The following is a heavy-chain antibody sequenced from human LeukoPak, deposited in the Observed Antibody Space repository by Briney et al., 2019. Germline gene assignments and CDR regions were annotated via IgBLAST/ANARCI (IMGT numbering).Heavy chain of an antibody. V-gene: IGHV3-30*02. D-gene: IGHD6-6*01. Sequence: GGSLRLSCAASGFTFSSYGMHWVRQAPGKGLEWVAFIRYDGSNKYYADSVKGRFTISRDNSKNTLNLQMNSLRAEDTAVYYCAKVQKQLVLFDYWGQGTLVTVSS. CDR3: AKVQKQLVLFDY. J-gene: IGHJ4*02. CDR2: IRYDGSNK. CDR1: GFTFSSYG.